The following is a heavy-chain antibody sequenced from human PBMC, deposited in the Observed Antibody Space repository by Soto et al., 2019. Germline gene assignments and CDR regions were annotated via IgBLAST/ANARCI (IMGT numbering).Heavy chain of an antibody. D-gene: IGHD3-10*01. Sequence: ASLKVSCKASGYTFTSYAMHWVRQAPGQRLEWMGWINAGNGNTKYSQKFQGRVTITRDTSASTAYMELSSLRSEDTAVYYCARGGTYYYGSGNLPGYWGQGTLVTSPQ. CDR3: ARGGTYYYGSGNLPGY. CDR2: INAGNGNT. V-gene: IGHV1-3*01. J-gene: IGHJ4*02. CDR1: GYTFTSYA.